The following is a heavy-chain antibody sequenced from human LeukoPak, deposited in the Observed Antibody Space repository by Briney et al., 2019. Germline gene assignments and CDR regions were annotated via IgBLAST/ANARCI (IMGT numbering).Heavy chain of an antibody. CDR1: GFTFSSYW. Sequence: GGSLRLSCAASGFTFSSYWMHWVRQAPGKGLVWVSRINSDGSSTNYADSVKGRFTISRDNSKNTVFLQMNSLRAEDTAVYYCTRVTIVGGGVNDYWGQGTLVTVSS. CDR3: TRVTIVGGGVNDY. J-gene: IGHJ4*02. D-gene: IGHD4-11*01. V-gene: IGHV3-74*01. CDR2: INSDGSST.